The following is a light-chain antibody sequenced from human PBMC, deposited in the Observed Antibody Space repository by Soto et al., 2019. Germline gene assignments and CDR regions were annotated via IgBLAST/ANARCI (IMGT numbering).Light chain of an antibody. CDR3: QQYGSSGT. J-gene: IGKJ1*01. Sequence: EILLTQSPGALAVSPGEVTTLSCRASQSVRDNLAWYQQKRGQAPRLLIWGASIRATGLPDRFSSGGSGTDFTLTISRLEPEDFAVYYCQQYGSSGTFGQGTKVDIK. V-gene: IGKV3-20*01. CDR1: QSVRDN. CDR2: GAS.